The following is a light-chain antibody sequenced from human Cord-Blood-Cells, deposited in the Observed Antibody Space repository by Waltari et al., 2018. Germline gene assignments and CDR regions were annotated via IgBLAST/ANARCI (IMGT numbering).Light chain of an antibody. V-gene: IGKV1D-8*01. CDR3: QQYYSFPLT. J-gene: IGKJ4*02. CDR1: QGISSL. Sequence: VIWMTQTPSLLLSSPGDRVTITCRMSQGISSLLAWHQQKPGKAPEPLIHSSSTLQSGVASRFRGSGSRTDYTLTICCLQSEDFATYCCQQYYSFPLTFGAATKVEMK. CDR2: SSS.